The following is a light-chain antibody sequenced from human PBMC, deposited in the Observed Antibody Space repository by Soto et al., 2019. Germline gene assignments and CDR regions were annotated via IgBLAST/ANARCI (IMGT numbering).Light chain of an antibody. CDR3: CSYAGNYIYV. Sequence: QSALTQPRSVSGSPGQSVTISCTGTSSDVGAYDYVSWYQQHPGKAPYLMVYDVTTRPSGVPDRFSGSKSGNTASLTISGLQAEDEADYYCCSYAGNYIYVFGTGTKLTVL. J-gene: IGLJ1*01. CDR2: DVT. V-gene: IGLV2-11*01. CDR1: SSDVGAYDY.